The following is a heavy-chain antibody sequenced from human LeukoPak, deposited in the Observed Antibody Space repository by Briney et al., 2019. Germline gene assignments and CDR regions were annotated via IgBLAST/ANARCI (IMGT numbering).Heavy chain of an antibody. CDR1: GGSISSGGYS. CDR3: AGGTYDSSGYDVGYFDY. D-gene: IGHD3-22*01. J-gene: IGHJ4*02. V-gene: IGHV4-30-2*01. CDR2: IYHSGST. Sequence: SETLSITCAVSGGSISSGGYSWSWIRQPPGKGLEWIGYIYHSGSTYYNPSLKSRVTISVDRSKNQFSLKLSSVTAADTAVYYCAGGTYDSSGYDVGYFDYWGQGTLVTVSS.